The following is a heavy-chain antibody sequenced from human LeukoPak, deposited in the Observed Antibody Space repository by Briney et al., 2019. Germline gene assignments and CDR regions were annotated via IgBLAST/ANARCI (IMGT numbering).Heavy chain of an antibody. D-gene: IGHD1-7*01. CDR3: AKRRGLELLYYYYMDV. CDR1: GFTFSSYA. V-gene: IGHV3-23*01. CDR2: ISGSGGST. J-gene: IGHJ6*03. Sequence: GGSLRFSCAASGFTFSSYAMSWVRQAPGKGLEWVSTISGSGGSTYYADSVKGRFTISRDNAKNSLYLQMNSLRAEDTAVYYCAKRRGLELLYYYYMDVWGKGTTVTVSS.